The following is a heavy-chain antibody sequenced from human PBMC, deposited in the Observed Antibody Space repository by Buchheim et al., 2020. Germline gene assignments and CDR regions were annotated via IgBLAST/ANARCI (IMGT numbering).Heavy chain of an antibody. D-gene: IGHD3-22*01. CDR1: GGSISSGGYY. CDR2: IYDSGST. J-gene: IGHJ4*02. Sequence: QVQLQESGPGLVKPSQTLSLTCTVSGGSISSGGYYWSWIRQLPGKGLEWIGYIYDSGSTYYNPSLKRRVLISEDTSKNQFSLRLSSVTAADTAVYYCARGHSSGYYHFDYWGQGTL. V-gene: IGHV4-31*03. CDR3: ARGHSSGYYHFDY.